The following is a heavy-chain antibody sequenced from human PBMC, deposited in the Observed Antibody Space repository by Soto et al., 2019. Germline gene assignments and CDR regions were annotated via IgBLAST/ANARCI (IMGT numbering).Heavy chain of an antibody. CDR1: GFTFISYA. Sequence: GGSLRLSCAASGFTFISYAMIWVRQAPGKGLEWVSAIRGSGGSTYYADSVKGRFTISRDNSKNTLYLQMNSLRAEDTAVYYCAKVVVLRQAAAAGFLFGYWGQGTLVTVSS. CDR3: AKVVVLRQAAAAGFLFGY. V-gene: IGHV3-23*01. D-gene: IGHD6-13*01. J-gene: IGHJ4*02. CDR2: IRGSGGST.